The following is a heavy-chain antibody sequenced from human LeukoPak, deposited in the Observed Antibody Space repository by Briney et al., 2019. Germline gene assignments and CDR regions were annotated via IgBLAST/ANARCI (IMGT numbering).Heavy chain of an antibody. CDR1: GYTFTSYA. CDR2: INADNGNT. CDR3: ARELGGYSYGMDV. Sequence: SVKVTCKASGYTFTSYAMHWVRQAPGQRNEWMGLINADNGNTKDSQKFQGRVPITRDTSAATAYMELSSRRPEDTAVYYCARELGGYSYGMDVWGKGTTVTVSS. D-gene: IGHD3-16*01. J-gene: IGHJ6*04. V-gene: IGHV1-3*01.